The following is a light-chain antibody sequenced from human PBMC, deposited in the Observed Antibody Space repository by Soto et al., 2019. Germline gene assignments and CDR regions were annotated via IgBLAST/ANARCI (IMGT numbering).Light chain of an antibody. CDR2: DAS. J-gene: IGKJ2*01. V-gene: IGKV3-15*01. CDR3: QQYNNWPPKHT. Sequence: EIVMTQSPATLSVSPGERVTLSCRASQSISNNLAWYQHKPGRAPRVLIYDASTRATGVPVRFSGSGSGTEFTLXXXXXXXXXXAVYYCQQYNNWPPKHTFGQGTKLEIK. CDR1: QSISNN.